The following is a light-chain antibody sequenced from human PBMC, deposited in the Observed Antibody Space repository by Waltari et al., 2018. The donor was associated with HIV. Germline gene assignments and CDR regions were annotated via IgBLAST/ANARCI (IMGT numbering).Light chain of an antibody. Sequence: QSALTQPASVSGSPGQSLTISCTGTSSDVGGYNYVYWYQQHPGKAPKLMNYDVSNRPSGVSNRFSGSKSGNTASLTISGLQAEDEADYYCSSYTSSSPYAFGTGTKVTVL. V-gene: IGLV2-14*03. CDR3: SSYTSSSPYA. CDR2: DVS. CDR1: SSDVGGYNY. J-gene: IGLJ1*01.